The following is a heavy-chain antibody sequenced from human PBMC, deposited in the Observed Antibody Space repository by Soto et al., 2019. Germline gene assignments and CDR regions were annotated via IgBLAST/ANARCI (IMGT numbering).Heavy chain of an antibody. D-gene: IGHD5-12*01. CDR2: IYYSGST. Sequence: SETLSLTCTVSGGSISSYYWSWIRQPPGKGLEWIGYIYYSGSTCYNPSLKSRVTISVDTSKNQFSLKLSSVTAADTAVYYCAREGDGYNYYFDYWGQGTLVTV. V-gene: IGHV4-59*01. CDR3: AREGDGYNYYFDY. CDR1: GGSISSYY. J-gene: IGHJ4*02.